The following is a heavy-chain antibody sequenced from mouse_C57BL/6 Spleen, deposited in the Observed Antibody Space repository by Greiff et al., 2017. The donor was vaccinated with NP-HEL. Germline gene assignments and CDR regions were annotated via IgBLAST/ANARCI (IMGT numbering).Heavy chain of an antibody. D-gene: IGHD1-1*01. CDR3: ARRGSSSFDD. J-gene: IGHJ2*01. V-gene: IGHV1-82*01. CDR2: IYPGDGDT. Sequence: VKLMESGPEPVKPGASVKISCKASGYAFSSSWMNWVKQRPGKGLEWIGRIYPGDGDTNYNGKFKGKATLTADKSSSTAYMQLSSLTSEDSAVYFCARRGSSSFDDWGQGTTLTVSS. CDR1: GYAFSSSW.